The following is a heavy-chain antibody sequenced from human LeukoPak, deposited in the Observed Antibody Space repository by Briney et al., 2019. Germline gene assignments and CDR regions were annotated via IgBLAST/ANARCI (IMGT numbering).Heavy chain of an antibody. CDR2: ISYDGSNK. D-gene: IGHD6-19*01. J-gene: IGHJ6*03. Sequence: PGGSLRLSCTASGFTFNNYAMTWVRQAPGKGLEWVAVISYDGSNKYYADSVKGRFTISRDNSKNTLYLQMNSLRAEDTAVYYCAKSLGGYSSGWYWDYYYMDVWGKGTTVTISS. V-gene: IGHV3-30*18. CDR3: AKSLGGYSSGWYWDYYYMDV. CDR1: GFTFNNYA.